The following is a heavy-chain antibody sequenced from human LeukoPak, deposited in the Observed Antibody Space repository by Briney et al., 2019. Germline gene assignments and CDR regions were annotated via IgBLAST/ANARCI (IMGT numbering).Heavy chain of an antibody. V-gene: IGHV3-7*01. CDR2: IKQDGSEK. CDR3: ARDQDYYDSSGYLCY. CDR1: GFTFSSYW. D-gene: IGHD3-22*01. J-gene: IGHJ4*02. Sequence: GGSLRLSCAASGFTFSSYWMSWVRQAPGKGLEWVANIKQDGSEKYYVDSVKGRFTISRDNAKNSLYLQMNSLRAEDTAVYYCARDQDYYDSSGYLCYWGQGTLVTVSS.